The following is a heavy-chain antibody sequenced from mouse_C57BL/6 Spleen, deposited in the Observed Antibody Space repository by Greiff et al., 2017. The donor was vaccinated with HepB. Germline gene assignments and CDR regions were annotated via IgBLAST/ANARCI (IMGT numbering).Heavy chain of an antibody. CDR3: ARSDDYDWLDY. CDR1: GYTFTSYT. V-gene: IGHV1-4*01. J-gene: IGHJ2*01. Sequence: VQLQQSGAELARPGASVKMSCKASGYTFTSYTMHWVKQRPGQGLEWIGYINPSSGYTKYNQKFKDKATLTADKSSSTAYMQLSSLTSEDSAVYYCARSDDYDWLDYWGQGTTLTVSS. CDR2: INPSSGYT. D-gene: IGHD2-4*01.